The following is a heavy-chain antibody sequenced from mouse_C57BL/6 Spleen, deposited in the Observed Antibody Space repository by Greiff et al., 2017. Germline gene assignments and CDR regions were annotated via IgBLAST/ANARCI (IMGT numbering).Heavy chain of an antibody. V-gene: IGHV5-9-1*02. CDR1: GFTFSSYA. CDR2: ISSGGDYI. CDR3: TRDGLGGSWFAY. D-gene: IGHD2-3*01. J-gene: IGHJ3*01. Sequence: EVKLMESGEGLVKPGGSLKLSCAASGFTFSSYAMSWVRQTPEKRLEWVAYISSGGDYIYYADTVKGRFTISRDNARNTLYLQMSSLKSEDTAMYYCTRDGLGGSWFAYWGQGTLVTVSA.